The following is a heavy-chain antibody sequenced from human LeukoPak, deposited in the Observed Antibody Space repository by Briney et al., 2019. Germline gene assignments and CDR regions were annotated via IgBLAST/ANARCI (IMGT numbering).Heavy chain of an antibody. J-gene: IGHJ4*02. CDR2: IYHSGST. CDR1: GVSISSGGYS. V-gene: IGHV4-30-2*01. Sequence: SETLSLTCAVSGVSISSGGYSWSWIRQPPGKGLEWIGYIYHSGSTYYNPSLKSRVTISVDRSKNQFSLKLSSVTAADTAVYYCARGRSRLDYWGQGTLVTVSS. D-gene: IGHD6-19*01. CDR3: ARGRSRLDY.